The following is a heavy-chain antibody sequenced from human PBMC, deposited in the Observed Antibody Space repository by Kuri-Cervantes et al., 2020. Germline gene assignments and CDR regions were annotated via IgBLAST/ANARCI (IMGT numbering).Heavy chain of an antibody. CDR2: IKQDGSEK. CDR3: AIDSSSWYRSAEYFQH. D-gene: IGHD6-13*01. CDR1: GFTFSSYW. V-gene: IGHV3-7*02. Sequence: GEYLKISCAASGFTFSSYWMSWVRQAPGKGLEWVANIKQDGSEKYYVDSVKGRFTISRDNAKNSLYLLMNSLGAEDTAVYYCAIDSSSWYRSAEYFQHWGQGTLVTVSS. J-gene: IGHJ1*01.